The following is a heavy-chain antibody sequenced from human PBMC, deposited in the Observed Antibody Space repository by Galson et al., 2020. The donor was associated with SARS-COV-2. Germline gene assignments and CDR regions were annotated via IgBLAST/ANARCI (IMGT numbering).Heavy chain of an antibody. CDR2: ISYDGSNK. V-gene: IGHV3-30*04. CDR1: GFTFSSYA. CDR3: ARARITIFGVVILDY. J-gene: IGHJ4*02. Sequence: QLGESLKISCAASGFTFSSYAMHWVRQAPGKGLEWVAVISYDGSNKYYADSVKGRFTISRDNSKNTLYLQMNSLRAEDTAVYYCARARITIFGVVILDYRGQGTLVTVSS. D-gene: IGHD3-3*01.